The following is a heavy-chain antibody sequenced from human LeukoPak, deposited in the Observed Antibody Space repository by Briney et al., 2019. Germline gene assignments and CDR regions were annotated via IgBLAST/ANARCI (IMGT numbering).Heavy chain of an antibody. CDR2: ISGSGGST. Sequence: GGTLRLSCAASGFTFSSYGMSWVRQAPGKGLEWVSAISGSGGSTYYANSVKGRFTISRDNSKNTLYLQMNSLRAEDTAVYYCAKGRTGYSYGYGIDYWGQGTLVTVSS. CDR3: AKGRTGYSYGYGIDY. CDR1: GFTFSSYG. D-gene: IGHD5-18*01. J-gene: IGHJ4*02. V-gene: IGHV3-23*01.